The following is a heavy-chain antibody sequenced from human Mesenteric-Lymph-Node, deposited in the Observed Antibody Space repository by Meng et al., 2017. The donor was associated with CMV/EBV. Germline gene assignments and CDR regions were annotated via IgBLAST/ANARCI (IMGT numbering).Heavy chain of an antibody. CDR2: ITWNGGST. CDR3: ARLYDGSGYYGY. J-gene: IGHJ4*02. CDR1: GFTFDGYG. Sequence: LSLTCAASGFTFDGYGMSWVRQAPGKGLEWVSGITWNGGSTGYADSVKGRFTISRDNAKNSLYLQMNSLRAEDTALYYCARLYDGSGYYGYWGQGTLVTVSS. D-gene: IGHD3-22*01. V-gene: IGHV3-20*04.